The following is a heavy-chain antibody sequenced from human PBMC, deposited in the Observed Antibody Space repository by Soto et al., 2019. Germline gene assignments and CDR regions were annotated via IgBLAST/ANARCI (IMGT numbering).Heavy chain of an antibody. CDR2: IYWDDDQ. Sequence: QITLKESGPTLVKPTQTLTLTCTFSGFSLSADGVGVGWIRQPPGKALEWLALIYWDDDQRYSPPLKTRLTITKDTSKSQVVLTMTNMYPVETATYYCALAYGGTSWPNDAFDVWGQGTVVTVSS. J-gene: IGHJ3*01. D-gene: IGHD2-2*01. CDR1: GFSLSADGVG. V-gene: IGHV2-5*02. CDR3: ALAYGGTSWPNDAFDV.